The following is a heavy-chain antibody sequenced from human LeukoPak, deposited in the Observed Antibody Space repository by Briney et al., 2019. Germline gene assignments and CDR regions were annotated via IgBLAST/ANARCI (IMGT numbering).Heavy chain of an antibody. D-gene: IGHD3-10*01. CDR1: GASISSSYW. CDR2: IHHSGST. CDR3: ARGYYGSGTAMGDY. J-gene: IGHJ4*02. Sequence: SETLSLTCAVSGASISSSYWWSWVRQPPGKGLEWIGEIHHSGSTKYNPSLKSRVTISVDKSKNQFSLKLSSVTAADTAVYYCARGYYGSGTAMGDYWGQGTLVTVSS. V-gene: IGHV4-4*02.